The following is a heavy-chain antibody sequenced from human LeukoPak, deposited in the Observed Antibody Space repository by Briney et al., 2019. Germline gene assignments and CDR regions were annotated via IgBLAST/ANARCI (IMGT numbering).Heavy chain of an antibody. CDR2: MSWNSGSI. Sequence: GRSLRLSCAASGFTFDDYAMHWVRQAPRKGLEWVSGMSWNSGSIGYADSVKGRFTISRDNAKNSLYLQMNSLRAEDTALYYCAKAGSEVVPDYFDYWGQGTLVTVSS. V-gene: IGHV3-9*01. CDR3: AKAGSEVVPDYFDY. D-gene: IGHD2-2*01. J-gene: IGHJ4*02. CDR1: GFTFDDYA.